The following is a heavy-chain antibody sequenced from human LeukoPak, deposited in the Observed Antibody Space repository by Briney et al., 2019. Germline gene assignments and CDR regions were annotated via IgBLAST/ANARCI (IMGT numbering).Heavy chain of an antibody. D-gene: IGHD3-22*01. V-gene: IGHV3-53*01. Sequence: PGGSLRLSRAASGFSVSGNYMSWVRQAPGKGLEWVSFIHTSGSTFYADSVKGRFTISRDNSKNTLYLQMNSLRAEDTALYYCAKADYYDSSGYPFPNWGQGTLVTVSS. CDR3: AKADYYDSSGYPFPN. CDR1: GFSVSGNY. J-gene: IGHJ4*02. CDR2: IHTSGST.